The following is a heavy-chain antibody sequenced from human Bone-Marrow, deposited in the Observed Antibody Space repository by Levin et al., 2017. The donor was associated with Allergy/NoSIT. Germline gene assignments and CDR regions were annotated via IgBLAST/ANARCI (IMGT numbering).Heavy chain of an antibody. Sequence: PGGSLRLSCSASGFTFSNYGMHWVRQAPGKGLEYVSTISSGGDRTFYADSLKGRFTISRDNSKNTLYLHMSSLTAEDTAVYYCVKDTSDILIGRRGFGPWGQGTLVTVSS. J-gene: IGHJ5*02. CDR3: VKDTSDILIGRRGFGP. CDR2: ISSGGDRT. CDR1: GFTFSNYG. D-gene: IGHD2/OR15-2a*01. V-gene: IGHV3-64D*06.